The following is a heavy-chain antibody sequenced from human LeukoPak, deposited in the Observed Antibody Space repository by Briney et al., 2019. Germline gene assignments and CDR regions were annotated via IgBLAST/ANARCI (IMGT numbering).Heavy chain of an antibody. CDR3: ARVLDYDSSGYPDY. CDR1: GFTFSSYS. Sequence: GGSLRLSCAASGFTFSSYSMNWVRQAPGKGLEWVSSISSSSSYIYYADSVKGRFTISRDNAKNTLYLQMGSLRAEDMAVYYCARVLDYDSSGYPDYWGQGTLVTVSS. V-gene: IGHV3-21*01. D-gene: IGHD3-22*01. J-gene: IGHJ4*02. CDR2: ISSSSSYI.